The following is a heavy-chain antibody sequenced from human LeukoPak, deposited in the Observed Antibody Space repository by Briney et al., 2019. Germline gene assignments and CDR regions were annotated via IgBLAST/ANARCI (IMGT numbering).Heavy chain of an antibody. V-gene: IGHV1-46*01. CDR1: GYTFTSYG. D-gene: IGHD7-27*01. CDR2: INPSGGTT. Sequence: GASVKVSCKASGYTFTSYGISWVRQAPGQGLEWMGIINPSGGTTNYAQKFQGRVTLTRDTSASTVYMELSSLRSEDTAMYYCATSPQLGITTYFDYWGQGTLVTVSS. CDR3: ATSPQLGITTYFDY. J-gene: IGHJ4*02.